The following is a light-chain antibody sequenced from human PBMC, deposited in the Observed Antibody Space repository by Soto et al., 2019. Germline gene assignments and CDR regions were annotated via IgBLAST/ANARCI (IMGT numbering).Light chain of an antibody. CDR2: AAS. J-gene: IGKJ1*01. CDR3: QQSFRPPET. Sequence: DIPVTQSPSSLSASVGDIVTITCRASQTFNNYLNWYHQKSGKAHKLLINAASSLQSGVPSRFNGSRSGTLFTLTISSLHPDDFATYYCQQSFRPPETFREGPKVE. CDR1: QTFNNY. V-gene: IGKV1-39*01.